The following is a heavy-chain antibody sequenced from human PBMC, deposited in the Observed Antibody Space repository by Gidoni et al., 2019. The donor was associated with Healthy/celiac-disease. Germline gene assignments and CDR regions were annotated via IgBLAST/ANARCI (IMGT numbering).Heavy chain of an antibody. CDR2: ISYDGSNK. Sequence: QVQLVESGGGVVQPGRSLRLSCAASGFTFSSYGMHWVRQAPGKGLEWVAVISYDGSNKYYADSVKGRFTISRDNSKNTLYLQMNSLRAEDTAVYYCAKARPGYFDVDAENYFDYWGQGTLVTVSS. D-gene: IGHD3-9*01. CDR3: AKARPGYFDVDAENYFDY. J-gene: IGHJ4*02. V-gene: IGHV3-30*18. CDR1: GFTFSSYG.